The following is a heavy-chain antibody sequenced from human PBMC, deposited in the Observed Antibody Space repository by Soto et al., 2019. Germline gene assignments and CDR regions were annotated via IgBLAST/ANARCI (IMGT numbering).Heavy chain of an antibody. D-gene: IGHD3-10*01. CDR3: AKDVYGSGSYRLSYYYYYGMDV. CDR2: ISYDGSNK. J-gene: IGHJ6*02. V-gene: IGHV3-30*18. CDR1: GFTFSSYG. Sequence: VGSLILSCAASGFTFSSYGMHWVRQAPGKGLEWVAVISYDGSNKYYADSVKGRFTISRDNSKNTLYLQMNSLRAEDTAVYYCAKDVYGSGSYRLSYYYYYGMDVWGQGTTVTVSS.